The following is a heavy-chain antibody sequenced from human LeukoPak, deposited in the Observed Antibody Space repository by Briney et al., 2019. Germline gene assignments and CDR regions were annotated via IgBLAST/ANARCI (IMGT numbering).Heavy chain of an antibody. CDR3: ASSVITVYYFDY. Sequence: GGSLRLSCAASGFTFSDYYVSWIRQAPGKGLEWVSYISSSSSYTNYADSVKGRFTISRDNAKNSLYLQMNSLRAEDTAVYYCASSVITVYYFDYWGQGTLVTVSS. D-gene: IGHD3-22*01. J-gene: IGHJ4*02. CDR2: ISSSSSYT. CDR1: GFTFSDYY. V-gene: IGHV3-11*03.